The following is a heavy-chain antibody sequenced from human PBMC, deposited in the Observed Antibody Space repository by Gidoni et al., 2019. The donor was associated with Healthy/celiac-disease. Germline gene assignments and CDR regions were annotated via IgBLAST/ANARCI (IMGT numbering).Heavy chain of an antibody. J-gene: IGHJ3*02. CDR3: ARSGYYDSSGYSYDAFDI. V-gene: IGHV3-33*01. CDR1: GFTFSSYG. CDR2: IWYDGSNK. Sequence: QVQLVESGGGVVQPGRSLRLSCAASGFTFSSYGMPWVRQAPGKGLEWVAVIWYDGSNKYYADSVKGRFTISRDNSKNTLYLQMNSLRAEDTAVYYCARSGYYDSSGYSYDAFDIWGQGTMVTVSS. D-gene: IGHD3-22*01.